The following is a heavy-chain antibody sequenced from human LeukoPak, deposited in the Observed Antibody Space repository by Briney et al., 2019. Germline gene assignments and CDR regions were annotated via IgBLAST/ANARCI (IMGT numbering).Heavy chain of an antibody. CDR3: ATLVGYGSFFDY. CDR1: GYSFTTYW. CDR2: IYPGDSDT. D-gene: IGHD3-10*01. J-gene: IGHJ4*02. V-gene: IGHV5-51*01. Sequence: GESLKISCKGSGYSFTTYWIGWGRQMPGKGLEWMGIIYPGDSDTTYSPSFQGQVTISADKSINTAYLQWGSLKASDSAMYYCATLVGYGSFFDYWGQGTLVTVSS.